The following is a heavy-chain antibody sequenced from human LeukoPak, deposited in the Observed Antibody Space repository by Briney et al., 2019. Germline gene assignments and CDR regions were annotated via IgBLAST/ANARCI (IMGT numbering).Heavy chain of an antibody. D-gene: IGHD3-3*01. CDR2: IWYDGSIK. CDR3: ARDLRGVFGFLSFLDY. CDR1: GFTFSSYG. V-gene: IGHV3-33*01. Sequence: GRSLRLSCAASGFTFSSYGMHWVRQAPGKGLEWVAVIWYDGSIKYYADSVKGRFTISRDNSKNTLYLQMNSLRAEDAAVYYCARDLRGVFGFLSFLDYWGQGTLVTVSS. J-gene: IGHJ4*02.